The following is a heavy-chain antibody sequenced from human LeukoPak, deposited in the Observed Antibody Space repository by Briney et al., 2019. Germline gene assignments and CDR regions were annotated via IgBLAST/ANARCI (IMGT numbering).Heavy chain of an antibody. CDR3: ARHRGIMDSLQH. Sequence: SETLFLTCTVSGGSISSSSYYWGWIRQPPGKGLEWIGSIYYSGSTYYSPSLKSRVTISVDTSKNQFSLKLSSVTAADTAVYYCARHRGIMDSLQHWGQGTLVTVSS. V-gene: IGHV4-39*01. CDR1: GGSISSSSYY. D-gene: IGHD3/OR15-3a*01. J-gene: IGHJ1*01. CDR2: IYYSGST.